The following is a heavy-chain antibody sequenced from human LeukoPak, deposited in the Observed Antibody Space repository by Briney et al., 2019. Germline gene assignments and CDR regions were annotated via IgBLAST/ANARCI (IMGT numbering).Heavy chain of an antibody. CDR2: ISGSGGST. CDR1: GFTFSSYA. J-gene: IGHJ4*02. D-gene: IGHD3-16*01. V-gene: IGHV3-23*01. CDR3: AKGGIGVSYFDY. Sequence: GSLRLSCAASGFTFSSYAMSWVRQAPGKGLEWVSAISGSGGSTYYADSVKGRFTISRDNSKNTLYLQMNSLRAEDTAVYYCAKGGIGVSYFDYWGQGTLVTVSS.